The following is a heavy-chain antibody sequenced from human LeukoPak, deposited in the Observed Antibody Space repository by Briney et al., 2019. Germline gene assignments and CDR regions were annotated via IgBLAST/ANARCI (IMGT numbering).Heavy chain of an antibody. V-gene: IGHV3-23*01. CDR3: AKDQERTPKVS. CDR2: ISGSGGST. D-gene: IGHD4-23*01. CDR1: GFTFSSYA. Sequence: GGSLRLSCAASGFTFSSYAMSWVRQTPGKGLEWVSAISGSGGSTYYADSVKGRFIISRDNSKNTLYLQMNGLRAEDTALYYRAKDQERTPKVSWGQGTLVTVSS. J-gene: IGHJ5*02.